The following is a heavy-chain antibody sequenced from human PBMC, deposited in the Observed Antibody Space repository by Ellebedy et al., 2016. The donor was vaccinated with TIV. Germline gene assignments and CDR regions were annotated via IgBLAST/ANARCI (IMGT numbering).Heavy chain of an antibody. J-gene: IGHJ6*02. CDR3: ARIFWNGDYYYGVDV. CDR2: IYYSGST. Sequence: MPSETLSLTCTVSGGSISSYYWSSIRQPPGQGLEWIGYIYYSGSTNYNPPLKSRVTISVDTSKNQFSLKLSSVTAADTAVYYCARIFWNGDYYYGVDVWGQGTTVTVSS. D-gene: IGHD1-1*01. V-gene: IGHV4-59*01. CDR1: GGSISSYY.